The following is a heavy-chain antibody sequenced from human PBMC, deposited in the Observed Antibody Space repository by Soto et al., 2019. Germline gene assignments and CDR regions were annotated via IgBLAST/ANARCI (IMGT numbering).Heavy chain of an antibody. CDR3: ARVNTYYFDY. J-gene: IGHJ4*02. CDR1: GYTFTTFW. CDR2: IDPRDSYT. D-gene: IGHD3-16*01. Sequence: GESLKISCTGFGYTFTTFWISWVRQMPGRGLEWMGRIDPRDSYTNYSPSFQGHVTISADKSISTAYLQWSSLKASDTAMYYCARVNTYYFDYWGQGTLVTVSS. V-gene: IGHV5-10-1*01.